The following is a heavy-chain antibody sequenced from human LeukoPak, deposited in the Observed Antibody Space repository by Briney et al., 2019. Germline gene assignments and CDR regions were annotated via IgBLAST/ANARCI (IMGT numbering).Heavy chain of an antibody. CDR3: ARSTGSTMFIDY. CDR2: IYYSGNT. Sequence: TSEALSLTCTVSGGSISPYYWSWIRQPPGKGLEWLGYIYYSGNTDYNPSLKSRVAISVDTSKNQFSLKLSSVTAADTAVYYCARSTGSTMFIDYWGQGTLVTVSS. J-gene: IGHJ4*02. CDR1: GGSISPYY. D-gene: IGHD3-10*02. V-gene: IGHV4-59*01.